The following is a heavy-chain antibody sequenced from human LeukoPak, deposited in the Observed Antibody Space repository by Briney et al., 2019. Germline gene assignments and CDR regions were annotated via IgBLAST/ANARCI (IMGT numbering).Heavy chain of an antibody. J-gene: IGHJ6*03. V-gene: IGHV3-30*03. D-gene: IGHD5-24*01. CDR1: GFTFSSYG. Sequence: GGSLRLSCAASGFTFSSYGMHWVRQAPGKGLEWVAVISYDGSNKYYADSVKGRFTISRDNAKNSLYLQMNSLRAEDTAVYYCARVEEISPHCMDVWGKGTTVTISS. CDR2: ISYDGSNK. CDR3: ARVEEISPHCMDV.